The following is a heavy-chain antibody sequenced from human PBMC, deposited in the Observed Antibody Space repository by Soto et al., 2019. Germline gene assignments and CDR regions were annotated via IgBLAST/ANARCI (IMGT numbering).Heavy chain of an antibody. J-gene: IGHJ6*01. CDR1: GGTFGNSA. V-gene: IGHV1-69*12. Sequence: QVQLVQSGAEVKKPGSSVTVSCKASGGTFGNSAISWVRQAPGQGLEWMGGIIPIFPTPDYAPKFQGRVTITADESTTTADLELTRPRSEASAVYYCARAKDRPQLGGNYYSGIGVWGQGTTVTASS. CDR3: ARAKDRPQLGGNYYSGIGV. CDR2: IIPIFPTP. D-gene: IGHD3-3*02.